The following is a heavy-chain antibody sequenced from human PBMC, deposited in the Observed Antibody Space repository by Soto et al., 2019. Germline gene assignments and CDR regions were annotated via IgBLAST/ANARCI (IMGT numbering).Heavy chain of an antibody. Sequence: EVQLLESGGGFVQPWGSLRLSCAASGFNFRQYAMVWVRQAPGKGLEWVSAITATATHYADSVKGRFTISKDSSMTTLYLDINNLRVEDTAVYYCAKGMVPDQWGQGTLITVSS. CDR2: ITATAT. CDR1: GFNFRQYA. CDR3: AKGMVPDQ. J-gene: IGHJ5*02. V-gene: IGHV3-23*01. D-gene: IGHD2-8*01.